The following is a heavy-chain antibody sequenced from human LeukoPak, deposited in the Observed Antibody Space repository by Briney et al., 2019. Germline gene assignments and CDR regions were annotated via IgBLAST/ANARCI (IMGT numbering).Heavy chain of an antibody. D-gene: IGHD2-2*01. Sequence: PGGSLRLSCAASGFTFDDYAMHWVRQAPGKGLEWVSGISWNSGSIGYADSVKGRFTISRDNAENSLYLQMNSLRAEDTALYYCAKEGDNLGYCSSTSCLNFDYWGQGTLVTVSS. CDR1: GFTFDDYA. CDR3: AKEGDNLGYCSSTSCLNFDY. V-gene: IGHV3-9*01. J-gene: IGHJ4*02. CDR2: ISWNSGSI.